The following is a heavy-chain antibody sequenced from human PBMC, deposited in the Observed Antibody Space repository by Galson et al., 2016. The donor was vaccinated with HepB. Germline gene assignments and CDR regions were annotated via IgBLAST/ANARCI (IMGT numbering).Heavy chain of an antibody. CDR1: GGSISSGGYY. Sequence: TLSLTCSVSGGSISSGGYYWTWIRQHPGKGLEWIGCISYIGSTNYNSSLKSRAAMSLDTSKNQFSLNLNSVTAADTAIYYCAGSLRYGSGSYYVPGWGQGTLVTVSS. J-gene: IGHJ4*02. CDR2: ISYIGST. D-gene: IGHD3-10*01. CDR3: AGSLRYGSGSYYVPG. V-gene: IGHV4-31*03.